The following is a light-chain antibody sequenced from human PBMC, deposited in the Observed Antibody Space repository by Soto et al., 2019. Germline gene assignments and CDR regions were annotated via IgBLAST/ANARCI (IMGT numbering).Light chain of an antibody. Sequence: EIVLTQSPATLFLSPGERATLSCRASQSVSSYLAWYQQKPGQTPRLLIYDASNRATGIPARFSGSGSWTDFTLTISSLEPEDFAVYYCQQRSNWPPLTFGGGTKVEVK. CDR2: DAS. CDR1: QSVSSY. J-gene: IGKJ4*01. V-gene: IGKV3-11*01. CDR3: QQRSNWPPLT.